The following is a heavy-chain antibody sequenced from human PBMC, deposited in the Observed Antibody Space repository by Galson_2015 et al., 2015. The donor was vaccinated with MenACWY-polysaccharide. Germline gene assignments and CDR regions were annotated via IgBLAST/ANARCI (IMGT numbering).Heavy chain of an antibody. D-gene: IGHD4-11*01. CDR3: AIGKSRYSNY. Sequence: LRLSCAASGFTFGDYAMAWFRQAPGKGLEWIGEINPSGSTNYNPSLKSRVTISLDTSKNEFSLKVSSVTAADTAMYYCAIGKSRYSNYWGQGTLVTVSS. V-gene: IGHV4-34*01. CDR1: GFTFGDYA. CDR2: INPSGST. J-gene: IGHJ4*02.